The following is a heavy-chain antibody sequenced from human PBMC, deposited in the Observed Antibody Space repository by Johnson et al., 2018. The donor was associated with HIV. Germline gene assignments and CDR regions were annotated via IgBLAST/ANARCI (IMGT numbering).Heavy chain of an antibody. CDR1: GFTFSDYY. CDR2: ISSSGSST. Sequence: VQLVESGGGLVKPGGSLRLSCAASGFTFSDYYMSWIRQAPGKGLDWVSYISSSGSSTYYADSVKGRFTISRDNSKNTLYLQMNSLRAEDTAVYYCAKEFRLGYPPQIDAFDIWGQGTKVTVSS. J-gene: IGHJ3*02. V-gene: IGHV3-11*04. D-gene: IGHD3-9*01. CDR3: AKEFRLGYPPQIDAFDI.